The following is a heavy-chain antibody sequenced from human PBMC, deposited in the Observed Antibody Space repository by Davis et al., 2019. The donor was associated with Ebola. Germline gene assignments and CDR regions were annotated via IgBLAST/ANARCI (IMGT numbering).Heavy chain of an antibody. CDR1: GFTFSDYY. Sequence: GESLKISCAASGFTFSDYYMSWIRQAPGKGLEWVSYISSSGSTIYYADSVKGRFTISRDNAKNSLYLQMNSLRAEDTAVYYCARVAYCSGGSCYSGYYFDYWGQGTLVTVSS. D-gene: IGHD2-15*01. CDR3: ARVAYCSGGSCYSGYYFDY. J-gene: IGHJ4*02. CDR2: ISSSGSTI. V-gene: IGHV3-11*01.